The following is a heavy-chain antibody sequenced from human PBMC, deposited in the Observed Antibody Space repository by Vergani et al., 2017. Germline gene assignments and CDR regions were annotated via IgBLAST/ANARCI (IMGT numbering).Heavy chain of an antibody. Sequence: EVQLLESGGGLVQPGGSLRLSCAASGFTFSSYAMSWVRQAPGKGLEWVSAISGSGGSTYYADSVKGRFTISRDNSKNTLYLQMNSLRAEDTAVYYCTKDGTPGYSSGWSQFPHYWGQGTLVTVSS. J-gene: IGHJ4*02. CDR1: GFTFSSYA. V-gene: IGHV3-23*01. D-gene: IGHD6-19*01. CDR3: TKDGTPGYSSGWSQFPHY. CDR2: ISGSGGST.